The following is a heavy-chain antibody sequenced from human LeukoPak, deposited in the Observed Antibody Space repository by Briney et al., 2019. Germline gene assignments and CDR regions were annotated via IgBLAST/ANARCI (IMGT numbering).Heavy chain of an antibody. CDR1: GFSLSTFA. CDR2: ISGSGGST. D-gene: IGHD5-18*01. V-gene: IGHV3-23*01. Sequence: GGSLRLSCVASGFSLSTFAMSWVRQAPGKGLEWVSAISGSGGSTYYADAVKGRFTISRDNSKSTLYLQMNSLRAEDTAVYYCARGLSGVTGYTYGRGIDYWGQGTLVTVSS. J-gene: IGHJ4*02. CDR3: ARGLSGVTGYTYGRGIDY.